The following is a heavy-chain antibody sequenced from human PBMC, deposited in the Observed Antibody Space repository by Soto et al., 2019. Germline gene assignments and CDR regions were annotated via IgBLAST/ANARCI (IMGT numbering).Heavy chain of an antibody. D-gene: IGHD4-17*01. CDR1: GGSISSGGYY. Sequence: QVQLQESGPGLVKPSQTLSLTCTVSGGSISSGGYYWSWIRQHPGKGLEWIGYIYYSGSTYYNPSLKRRVTISVDTSKKQFSLKLSSVTAADTAVYYCARDDYGDYGTYYWGLGTLVTVSS. CDR3: ARDDYGDYGTYY. CDR2: IYYSGST. J-gene: IGHJ4*02. V-gene: IGHV4-31*03.